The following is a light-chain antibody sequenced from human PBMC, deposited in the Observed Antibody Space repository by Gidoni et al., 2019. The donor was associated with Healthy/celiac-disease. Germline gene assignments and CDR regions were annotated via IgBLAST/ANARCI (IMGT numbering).Light chain of an antibody. CDR3: QQYGSSSLT. CDR1: QSVSSSY. J-gene: IGKJ4*01. CDR2: GAS. V-gene: IGKV3-20*01. Sequence: EVVLTQSPGTLSLSPGERATPSCRASQSVSSSYLAWYQQKPGQAPRLRIYGASSRATGIPDRFSGSGSGTDFTLTISRLEPEDCAVYYCQQYGSSSLTFGGGTKVEIK.